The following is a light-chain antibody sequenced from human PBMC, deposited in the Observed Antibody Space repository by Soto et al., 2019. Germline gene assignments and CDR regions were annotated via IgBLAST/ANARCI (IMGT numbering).Light chain of an antibody. CDR1: RSDIGSYNY. J-gene: IGLJ1*01. CDR2: GVS. V-gene: IGLV2-14*01. Sequence: QSALTQPASVSGSPGQSITISCSGTRSDIGSYNYVAWYQQFLGKTPKILIYGVSNRPSGVSSRFSGSKSGNTASLTISGLQAEDEADYYCISYTGSSTSDVFGSGTKVTVL. CDR3: ISYTGSSTSDV.